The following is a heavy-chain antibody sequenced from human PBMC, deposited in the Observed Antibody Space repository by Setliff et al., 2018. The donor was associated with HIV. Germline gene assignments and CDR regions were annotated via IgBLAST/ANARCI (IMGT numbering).Heavy chain of an antibody. CDR1: GDSISGYY. J-gene: IGHJ3*02. Sequence: ASETLSLTCTSSGDSISGYYWSWIRQPAGKGLEWIGYIYYSGSTKYNPSLTSRVTISVDTSKNHFSLKLTSVTAADTAVYYCARAEMATIVAFDIWGQGTMVTVSS. V-gene: IGHV4-59*01. D-gene: IGHD5-12*01. CDR3: ARAEMATIVAFDI. CDR2: IYYSGST.